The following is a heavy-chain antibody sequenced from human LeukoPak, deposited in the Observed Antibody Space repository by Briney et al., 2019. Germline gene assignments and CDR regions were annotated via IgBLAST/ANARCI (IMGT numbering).Heavy chain of an antibody. CDR3: ATVGSSWYYDY. J-gene: IGHJ4*02. CDR1: GFTFSTYR. Sequence: PGGSLRLSCAASGFTFSTYRMNWVRQAPGRGLEWVSYFSSSSGTMYYADSVRGRFTISRDLAKNSLYLQMNSLRAEDTAVYYCATVGSSWYYDYWGQGTLVTVSS. V-gene: IGHV3-48*01. D-gene: IGHD6-13*01. CDR2: FSSSSGTM.